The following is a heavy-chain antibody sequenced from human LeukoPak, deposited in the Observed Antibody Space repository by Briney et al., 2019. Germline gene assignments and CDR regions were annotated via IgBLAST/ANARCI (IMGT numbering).Heavy chain of an antibody. CDR2: ISSSSGYI. V-gene: IGHV3-21*01. D-gene: IGHD3-16*01. J-gene: IGHJ4*02. CDR3: ARGKFDFDY. CDR1: GFTISSYS. Sequence: GGPLRLSCAASGFTISSYSMNWVRQAPGKGLEWVSSISSSSGYIYYADSVKGRFTISRDNAKNSLYLQMNSLRAEDTAVYYCARGKFDFDYWGQGPLVTVSS.